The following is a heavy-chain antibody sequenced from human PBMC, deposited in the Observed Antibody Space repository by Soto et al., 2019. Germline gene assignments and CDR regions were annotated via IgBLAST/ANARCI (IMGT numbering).Heavy chain of an antibody. V-gene: IGHV1-69*01. Sequence: QVQLVQSGAEVKQPGYSVKVSCKASGGTFSSYAISWVRQAPGQGLEWVGGILPIIGTANYAQKFQGRDKITADESTSTAYMELSSLRSEDTAVYYCAELEGIGYDFRDYFGQGTLVTVSS. CDR3: AELEGIGYDFRDY. CDR2: ILPIIGTA. CDR1: GGTFSSYA. J-gene: IGHJ4*02. D-gene: IGHD5-12*01.